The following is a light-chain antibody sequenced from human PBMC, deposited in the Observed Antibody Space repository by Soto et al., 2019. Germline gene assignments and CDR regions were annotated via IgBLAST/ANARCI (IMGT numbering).Light chain of an antibody. CDR2: HAS. CDR3: QQYNNWPLYT. CDR1: QSVSSN. J-gene: IGKJ2*01. V-gene: IGKV3-15*01. Sequence: DIVMTQSPAILSVSPGERATLSCRASQSVSSNLAWYQQKPGQAPRLLIYHASTRATGIPARFSGSGSGTEFTLTISSLQSEDFAVYYCQQYNNWPLYTFAQGTKLEIK.